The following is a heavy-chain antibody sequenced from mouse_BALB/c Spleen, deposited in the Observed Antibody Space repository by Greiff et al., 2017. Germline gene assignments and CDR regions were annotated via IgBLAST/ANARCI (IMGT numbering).Heavy chain of an antibody. CDR1: GYAFSSYW. V-gene: IGHV1-80*01. Sequence: QVQLQQSGAELVRPGSSVKISCKASGYAFSSYWMNWVKQRPGQGLEWIGQIYPGDGDTNYNGKFKGKATLTADKSSSTAYMQLSSLISEDSAVYFCARGVGGDAMDYWGQGTSVTVSS. J-gene: IGHJ4*01. CDR2: IYPGDGDT. CDR3: ARGVGGDAMDY. D-gene: IGHD1-1*02.